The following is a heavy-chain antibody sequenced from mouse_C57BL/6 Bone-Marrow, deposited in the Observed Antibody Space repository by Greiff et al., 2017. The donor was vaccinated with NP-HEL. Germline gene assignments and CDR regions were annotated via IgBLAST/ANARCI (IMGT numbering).Heavy chain of an antibody. CDR1: GYAFSSSW. CDR3: ARGEEDGNYFDY. V-gene: IGHV1-82*01. CDR2: IYPGDGDT. Sequence: VKLMESGPELVKPGASVKISCKASGYAFSSSWMNWVKQRPGKGLEWIGRIYPGDGDTNYNGKFKGKATLTADKSSSTAYMQLSSLTSEDSAAYFCARGEEDGNYFDYWGQGTTLTVSS. D-gene: IGHD2-1*01. J-gene: IGHJ2*01.